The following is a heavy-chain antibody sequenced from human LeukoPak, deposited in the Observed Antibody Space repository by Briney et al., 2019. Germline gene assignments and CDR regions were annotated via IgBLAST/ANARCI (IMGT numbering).Heavy chain of an antibody. V-gene: IGHV3-23*01. D-gene: IGHD2-2*01. CDR1: GFTFSSYA. J-gene: IGHJ4*02. CDR2: INASGDNT. Sequence: PGGSLRLSCAASGFTFSSYAMSWVRQAPGKGLECISLINASGDNTYFADSVKGRFTISRDNSKNTVYLQMNSLRAEDTAVFYCAKVSVGVVVPTAYFDYWGQGTLVTVSS. CDR3: AKVSVGVVVPTAYFDY.